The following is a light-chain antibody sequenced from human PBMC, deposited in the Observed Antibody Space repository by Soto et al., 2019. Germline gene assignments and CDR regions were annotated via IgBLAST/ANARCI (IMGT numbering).Light chain of an antibody. J-gene: IGKJ4*01. CDR2: DAS. V-gene: IGKV1-33*01. CDR1: EDISIY. CDR3: QQYENLPMT. Sequence: DIQFTQSPSSLSASVGDRVTITCHASEDISIYLNWYQKKAGVAPNLLIYDASKLKTGVPSRFTGNGSVTHFTFTINNMQPEGIAKYYCQQYENLPMTFGRRTKVDMK.